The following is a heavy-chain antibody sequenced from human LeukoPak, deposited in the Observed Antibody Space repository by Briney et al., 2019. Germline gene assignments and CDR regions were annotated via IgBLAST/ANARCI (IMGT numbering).Heavy chain of an antibody. J-gene: IGHJ4*02. D-gene: IGHD7-27*01. CDR3: ARDKMTGDSHFDY. Sequence: GGSLRLSCAASGFTFSSYWMSWVRQAPGKGLEWVAHIKQDGSEKNYVDSVKGRFTISGDNAKNSLLLQMDGLRVEDTAVYYCARDKMTGDSHFDYWGQGTLVTVSS. CDR2: IKQDGSEK. CDR1: GFTFSSYW. V-gene: IGHV3-7*01.